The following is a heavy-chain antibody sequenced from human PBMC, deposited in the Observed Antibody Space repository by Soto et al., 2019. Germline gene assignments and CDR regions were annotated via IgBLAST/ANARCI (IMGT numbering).Heavy chain of an antibody. V-gene: IGHV3-21*01. D-gene: IGHD3-22*01. J-gene: IGHJ4*02. Sequence: PGGSLRLSCAASGFTFSSYSMNWVRQAPGKGLEWVSSISSSSSYIYYADSVKGRFTISRDNAKNSLYLQMNSLRAEDTAVYYCARAGKLQYYDSSGYRPYWGQGTLVTVSS. CDR3: ARAGKLQYYDSSGYRPY. CDR2: ISSSSSYI. CDR1: GFTFSSYS.